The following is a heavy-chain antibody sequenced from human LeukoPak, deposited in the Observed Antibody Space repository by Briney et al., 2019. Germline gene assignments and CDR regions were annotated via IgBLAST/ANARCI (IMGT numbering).Heavy chain of an antibody. CDR3: ARSPDYSNYQGDWFDP. D-gene: IGHD4-11*01. J-gene: IGHJ5*02. V-gene: IGHV4-59*01. Sequence: PSETLSLTCTVSSGSIRSYYWSWIRQPPGKGLEWIGYIYYGGSTHYNPSLKSRVTMSVDTSKKEFSLKLTSVTAADTAVYYCARSPDYSNYQGDWFDPWGQGTLVTVSS. CDR2: IYYGGST. CDR1: SGSIRSYY.